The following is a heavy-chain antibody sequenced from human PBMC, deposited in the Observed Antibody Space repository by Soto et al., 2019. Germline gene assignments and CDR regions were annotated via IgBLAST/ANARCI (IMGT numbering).Heavy chain of an antibody. Sequence: QIQMVQSGAEVKQPGASVKISCKTSGYTFSSYSINWVRQATGQGIEWMAWISTTSGNTHYAERVQGRVTVTLDKSARTAFMEMWGLTSDDTAVYFCARDKGDYDFWGQGTLVSVSS. CDR3: ARDKGDYDF. V-gene: IGHV1-18*01. CDR2: ISTTSGNT. CDR1: GYTFSSYS. J-gene: IGHJ4*02.